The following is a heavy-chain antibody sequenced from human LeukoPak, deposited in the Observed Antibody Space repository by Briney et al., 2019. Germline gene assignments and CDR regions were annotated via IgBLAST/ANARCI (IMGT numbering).Heavy chain of an antibody. J-gene: IGHJ4*02. CDR3: AKDGWQLLNSYPEPFFDH. V-gene: IGHV3-30*18. CDR1: GFTFSSYG. D-gene: IGHD4-23*01. Sequence: GGSLRLSCSASGFTFSSYGMHWVRQAPGKGLEWVAFISYDGSNKYYADSMRGRFTISRDSSNNTLYLQMNSLSAGDTAVYYCAKDGWQLLNSYPEPFFDHWGQGTLVTVSS. CDR2: ISYDGSNK.